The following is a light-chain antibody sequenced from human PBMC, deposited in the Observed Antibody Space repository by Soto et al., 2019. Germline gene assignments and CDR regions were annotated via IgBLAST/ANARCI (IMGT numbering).Light chain of an antibody. J-gene: IGKJ3*01. CDR3: QQSYSTLRT. V-gene: IGKV1-39*01. CDR2: AAS. CDR1: QSISSY. Sequence: DMQMTQSPSSLSASGGDRVAITCRASQSISSYLNWYQQKPGKAPKLLIYAASSLQSVVPSRVSGSGSGTDFTLTISSLQPEDFATYYCQQSYSTLRTFGPGTKVDIK.